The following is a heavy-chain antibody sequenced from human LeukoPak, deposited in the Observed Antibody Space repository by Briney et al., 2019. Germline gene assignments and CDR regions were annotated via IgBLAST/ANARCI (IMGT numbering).Heavy chain of an antibody. J-gene: IGHJ5*02. D-gene: IGHD3-9*01. V-gene: IGHV1-8*01. Sequence: ASVKVSCKASGYTFTSYDINWVRQATGQGLEWMGWMNPNSGNTDYAQKFQGRVTMTRSTSISTAYMELSSLTSEDTAVYYCARGVDNLTGSHWFDAWGKGTMVTVSS. CDR1: GYTFTSYD. CDR2: MNPNSGNT. CDR3: ARGVDNLTGSHWFDA.